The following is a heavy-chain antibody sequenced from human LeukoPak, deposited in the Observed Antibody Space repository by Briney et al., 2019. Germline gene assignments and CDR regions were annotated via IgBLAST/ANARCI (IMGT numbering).Heavy chain of an antibody. J-gene: IGHJ4*02. CDR1: GGSIISGDFY. CDR2: IYYSGST. D-gene: IGHD6-6*01. Sequence: PSQTLSLTCTVSGGSIISGDFYWIWIHQPPGKGLEWIGYIYYSGSTYYNPSLKSLITISVDTSKNQFSLKLSSVTAADTAVYYCARGDWSSSIDYWGQGTLVTVSS. CDR3: ARGDWSSSIDY. V-gene: IGHV4-30-4*01.